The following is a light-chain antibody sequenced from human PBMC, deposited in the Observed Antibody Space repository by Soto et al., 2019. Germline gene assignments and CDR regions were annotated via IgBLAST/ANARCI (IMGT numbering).Light chain of an antibody. Sequence: ESMLTQSPGTLSLSPGERATLSCRASQSVSSRNLAWYQQKPGQAPRLLIYGTSIRATGIPDRFSGSGSGTDFTLTITRLEPEDLAVYYCQQFGGSPPAFTFGQGTKVDI. CDR2: GTS. CDR3: QQFGGSPPAFT. V-gene: IGKV3-20*01. CDR1: QSVSSRN. J-gene: IGKJ2*01.